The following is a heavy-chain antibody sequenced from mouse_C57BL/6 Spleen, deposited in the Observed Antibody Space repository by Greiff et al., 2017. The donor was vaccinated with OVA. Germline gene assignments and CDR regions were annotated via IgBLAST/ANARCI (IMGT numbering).Heavy chain of an antibody. Sequence: QVQLQQPGTELVKPGASVKLSCKASGYTFTSYWMHWVKQRPGQGLEWIGNINPSNGGTNFNEKFKSKATLTVDKSSSTAYMQLSSLTSEDSAVYYCARLSPGYYYAMDYWGQGTSVTVSS. CDR1: GYTFTSYW. V-gene: IGHV1-53*01. J-gene: IGHJ4*01. CDR2: INPSNGGT. D-gene: IGHD4-1*01. CDR3: ARLSPGYYYAMDY.